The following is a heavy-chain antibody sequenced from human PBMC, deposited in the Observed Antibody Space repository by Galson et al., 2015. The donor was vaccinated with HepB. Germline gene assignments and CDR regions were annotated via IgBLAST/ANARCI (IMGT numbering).Heavy chain of an antibody. CDR3: ARAIVVVTAILEWGAFDI. V-gene: IGHV3-7*03. Sequence: SLRLSCAASGFTFSSYWMSWVRQAPGKGLEWVANIKQDGSEKYYVDSVKGRFTISRDNAKNSLYLQMNSLRAEDTAVYYCARAIVVVTAILEWGAFDIWGQGTMVTVSS. D-gene: IGHD2-21*02. CDR2: IKQDGSEK. J-gene: IGHJ3*02. CDR1: GFTFSSYW.